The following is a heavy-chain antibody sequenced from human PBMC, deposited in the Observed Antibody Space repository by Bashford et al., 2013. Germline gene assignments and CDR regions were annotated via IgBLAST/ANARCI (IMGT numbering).Heavy chain of an antibody. J-gene: IGHJ2*01. CDR2: ISSYNDKT. V-gene: IGHV1-18*01. D-gene: IGHD2-21*02. Sequence: ASVKVSCKPSGYTFLSYGISWVRLAPGQGPEWMGWISSYNDKTNSTQKFHDRLTMTKDTSTNTVYMELRSLTSDDTAVYYCAREGCGGDCSNWAHWYFDLWGRGTLVTVSS. CDR1: GYTFLSYG. CDR3: AREGCGGDCSNWAHWYFDL.